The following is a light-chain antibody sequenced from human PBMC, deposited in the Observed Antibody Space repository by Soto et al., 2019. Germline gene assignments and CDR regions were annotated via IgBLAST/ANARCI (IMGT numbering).Light chain of an antibody. Sequence: QSVLTQPPSASGTPGQRVTISCSGSSTNIGSNYVYWYQQVPGTAPKLLIYSNNQRPSGVPDRFSASKSGTSASLVISGLRSEDEAAYYCATWDDSLNNPVFGGGTKLTVL. CDR2: SNN. CDR3: ATWDDSLNNPV. J-gene: IGLJ3*02. CDR1: STNIGSNY. V-gene: IGLV1-47*02.